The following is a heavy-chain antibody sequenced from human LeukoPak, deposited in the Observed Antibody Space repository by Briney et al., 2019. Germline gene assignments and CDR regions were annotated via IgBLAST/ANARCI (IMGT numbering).Heavy chain of an antibody. D-gene: IGHD1-26*01. CDR2: IFYSGST. CDR3: ANVANSGSYPYIQH. Sequence: PSETLSLTCTVSGGSISNYYWSWIRQPPGKGLEWIGYIFYSGSTNYSPSLKSRVTISVDTSKNQFSLKLSSVTAADTAVYYCANVANSGSYPYIQHWGQGTLVTVSS. J-gene: IGHJ1*01. V-gene: IGHV4-59*01. CDR1: GGSISNYY.